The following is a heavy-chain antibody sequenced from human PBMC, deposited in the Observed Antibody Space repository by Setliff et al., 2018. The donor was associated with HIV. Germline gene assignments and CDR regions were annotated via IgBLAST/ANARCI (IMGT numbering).Heavy chain of an antibody. J-gene: IGHJ6*03. CDR1: GGSISSGGYY. V-gene: IGHV4-31*03. CDR3: ARARGLLPYYYLDV. D-gene: IGHD3-10*01. CDR2: IYYSGST. Sequence: SETLSLTCTVSGGSISSGGYYWSWIRQHPGKGLEWIGYIYYSGSTYYNPSLKSRVTMSVDTSKYQFSLKLSSVTAADTAVYYCARARGLLPYYYLDVWGKGTTVTVSS.